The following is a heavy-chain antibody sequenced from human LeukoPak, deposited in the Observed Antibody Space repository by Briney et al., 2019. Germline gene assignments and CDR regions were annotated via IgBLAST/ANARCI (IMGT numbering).Heavy chain of an antibody. Sequence: SGPTLVNPTQTLTLTCTFSGFSLSTSGMCVSWIRQPPGKALEWLALIDWDDDKRYSPSLKSRLTITKDTSKNQVVLTMTNMDPVDTATYYCAHRSEYMSGYDPDYFDYWGQGTLVTVSS. CDR3: AHRSEYMSGYDPDYFDY. CDR2: IDWDDDK. D-gene: IGHD5-12*01. V-gene: IGHV2-5*08. CDR1: GFSLSTSGMC. J-gene: IGHJ4*02.